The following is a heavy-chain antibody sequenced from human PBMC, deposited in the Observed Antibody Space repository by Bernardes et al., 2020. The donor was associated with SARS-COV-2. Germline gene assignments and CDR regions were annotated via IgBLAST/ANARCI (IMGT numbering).Heavy chain of an antibody. Sequence: GGSLRLSCEASGFTFKNYGMHWVRRAPDKGLEWVEVIWYDGSTKYYADSVKGRFTVSRDNSKSTLYLQMNSLRVEDTATYYCVRRFCAVSSACGNFYGMGVWGQGTTVTVSS. CDR2: IWYDGSTK. D-gene: IGHD2-21*01. CDR3: VRRFCAVSSACGNFYGMGV. J-gene: IGHJ6*02. V-gene: IGHV3-33*03. CDR1: GFTFKNYG.